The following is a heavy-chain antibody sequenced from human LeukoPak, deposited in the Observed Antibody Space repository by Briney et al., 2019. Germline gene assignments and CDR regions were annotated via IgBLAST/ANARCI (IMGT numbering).Heavy chain of an antibody. CDR1: GGSISSSSYY. D-gene: IGHD2-21*02. J-gene: IGHJ5*02. CDR2: IYYSGST. Sequence: SETLSLTCTVSGGSISSSSYYWGWIRQPPGKGLEWIGSIYYSGSTYYNPSLKSRVTISVDTSKNQFSLKLSSVTAADTAVYYCARGRNSEHIVVVTAIPNWFDPWGQGTLVTVSS. CDR3: ARGRNSEHIVVVTAIPNWFDP. V-gene: IGHV4-39*01.